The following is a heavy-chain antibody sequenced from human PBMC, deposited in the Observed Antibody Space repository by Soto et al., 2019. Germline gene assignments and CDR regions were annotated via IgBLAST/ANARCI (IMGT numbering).Heavy chain of an antibody. D-gene: IGHD1-1*01. CDR1: GGSISSYN. Sequence: PSETLSLTSTVSGGSISSYNWSWLRQPPGKGLEWIGYIYYSGSTNYNPSLKSRVTISVDTSKNQFSLKLSSVSAADTAMYYCARVQAGTIDYWGQGALVTVSS. CDR3: ARVQAGTIDY. J-gene: IGHJ4*02. V-gene: IGHV4-59*01. CDR2: IYYSGST.